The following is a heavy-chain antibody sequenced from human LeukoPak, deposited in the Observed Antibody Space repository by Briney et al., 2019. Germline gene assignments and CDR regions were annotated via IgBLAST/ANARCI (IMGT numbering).Heavy chain of an antibody. CDR2: ISGSGGST. V-gene: IGHV3-23*01. D-gene: IGHD2-2*01. Sequence: GGSLRLSCAAFGFTFSSYAMSWVRQAPGKGLEWVSAISGSGGSTYYADSVKGRFTISRDNSKNTLYLQMNSLRAEDTAVYYCAKGFRGKYCSSTSCYHPPVDYWGQGTLVTVSS. J-gene: IGHJ4*02. CDR3: AKGFRGKYCSSTSCYHPPVDY. CDR1: GFTFSSYA.